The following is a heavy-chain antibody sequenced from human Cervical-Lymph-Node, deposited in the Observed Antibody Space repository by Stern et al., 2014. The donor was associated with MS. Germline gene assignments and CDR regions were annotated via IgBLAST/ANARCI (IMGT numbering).Heavy chain of an antibody. CDR2: IFPRDSNT. CDR3: ARSPATPSGYDRFDY. V-gene: IGHV5-51*03. Sequence: EVQLEESGAEVKKPGESLKISCEASGYLFDDYWIGWVRQMSGRGLELVAIIFPRDSNTRYSPSVQGQVTISAAKSISPAYLPWSSLKPSDPAMYYCARSPATPSGYDRFDYWGQGALVTVSS. J-gene: IGHJ4*02. D-gene: IGHD5-12*01. CDR1: GYLFDDYW.